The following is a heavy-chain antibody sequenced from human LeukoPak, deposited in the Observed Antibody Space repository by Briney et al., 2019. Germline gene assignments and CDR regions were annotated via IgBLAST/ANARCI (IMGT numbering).Heavy chain of an antibody. J-gene: IGHJ4*02. CDR1: EFDFSSHA. D-gene: IGHD4-17*01. V-gene: IGHV3-23*01. CDR2: ISISGSKT. CDR3: ANEIRPNDY. Sequence: GGSLRLSCAASEFDFSSHAMAWVRQAPGKGLEWVSAISISGSKTYYADSVKGRFTISRDNSKNTLYLQMNSLRAEDTAVYYCANEIRPNDYWGQGTQVTVSS.